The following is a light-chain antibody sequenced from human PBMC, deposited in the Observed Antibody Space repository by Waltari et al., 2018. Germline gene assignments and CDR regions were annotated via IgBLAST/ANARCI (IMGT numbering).Light chain of an antibody. Sequence: QSVLPPPPSASGTPGQTVTIPCSGRTSHIGSHPVHWYQKVPGTAPKPLIYSNNERPSGVPDRFSGSKSGTSASLAIRGLLSEDEGDYYCAPWDDSLNGPVFGGGTRLTVL. J-gene: IGLJ3*02. CDR2: SNN. V-gene: IGLV1-44*01. CDR3: APWDDSLNGPV. CDR1: TSHIGSHP.